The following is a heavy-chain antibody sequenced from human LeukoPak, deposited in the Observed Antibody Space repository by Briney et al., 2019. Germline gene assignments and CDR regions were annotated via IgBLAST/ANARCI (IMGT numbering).Heavy chain of an antibody. CDR1: GGSFSGYY. J-gene: IGHJ5*02. CDR3: ARLSYQNWFDP. V-gene: IGHV4-34*01. CDR2: INHSGST. D-gene: IGHD2-2*01. Sequence: SETLSLTCAVYGGSFSGYYWSWIRQPPGKGLEWIGEINHSGSTNYNPSLKSRVTISVDTSKNQFSLKLSSVTAADTAVYYCARLSYQNWFDPWGQGTLVTVSS.